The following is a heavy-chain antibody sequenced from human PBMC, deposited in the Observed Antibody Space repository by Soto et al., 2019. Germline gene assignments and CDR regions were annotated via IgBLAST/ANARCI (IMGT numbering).Heavy chain of an antibody. Sequence: QVQLVQSGAEVKKPGASVTVSCKASGYTFSDYYLHWVRQAPGQGPEWMGRINPNSGDAKFAQKFQGRVTMTRDTSVRTAFMELNWLKSDDTAVYYSARESGGATATLDYYYFYMDVWGKGTTVTVSS. CDR1: GYTFSDYY. CDR2: INPNSGDA. V-gene: IGHV1-2*06. J-gene: IGHJ6*03. CDR3: ARESGGATATLDYYYFYMDV. D-gene: IGHD5-12*01.